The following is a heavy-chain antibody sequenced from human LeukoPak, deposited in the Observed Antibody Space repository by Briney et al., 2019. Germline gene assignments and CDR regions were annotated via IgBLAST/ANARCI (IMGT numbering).Heavy chain of an antibody. CDR2: IYYSGSI. J-gene: IGHJ5*02. V-gene: IGHV4-28*05. Sequence: SETLSLTCAVSGYSISSSNWWGWIRQPPGKGLEWIGYIYYSGSIYYNPSLKSRVTMSVDTSKNQFSLKLSSVTAADTAVYYCARGRRFVDYYGSGSYYNGRNWFDPWGQGTLVTVSS. CDR3: ARGRRFVDYYGSGSYYNGRNWFDP. D-gene: IGHD3-10*01. CDR1: GYSISSSNW.